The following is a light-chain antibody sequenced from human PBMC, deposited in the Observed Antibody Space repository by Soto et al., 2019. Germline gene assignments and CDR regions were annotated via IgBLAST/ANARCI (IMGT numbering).Light chain of an antibody. CDR2: DVS. CDR1: SSDVDDYNY. J-gene: IGLJ1*01. CDR3: CSYAGSYTHYV. V-gene: IGLV2-11*01. Sequence: QSALTQPRSVSGSPGQSVTISCTGTSSDVDDYNYVSWYQQHPGKAPKLMIYDVSKRPSGVPDRFSGSKSGNTASLTISGLRAADEADYYCCSYAGSYTHYVFGPGTKVTVL.